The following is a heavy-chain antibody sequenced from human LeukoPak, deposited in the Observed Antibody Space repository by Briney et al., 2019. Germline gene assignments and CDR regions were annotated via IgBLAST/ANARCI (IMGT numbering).Heavy chain of an antibody. D-gene: IGHD6-19*01. J-gene: IGHJ3*02. CDR3: AKDRGSGWYDALDI. Sequence: PGRSLRLSCAASGFTFSSYGMHWVRQAPGKGLGWVAVISYDGRNKYYADSAKGRFTISRDNSKNTLYLQVISLRAEDTAVYYCAKDRGSGWYDALDIWGQGTMVTVSS. CDR1: GFTFSSYG. V-gene: IGHV3-30*18. CDR2: ISYDGRNK.